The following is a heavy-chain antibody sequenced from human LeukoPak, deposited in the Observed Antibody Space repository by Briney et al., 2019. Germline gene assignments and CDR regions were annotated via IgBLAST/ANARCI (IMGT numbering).Heavy chain of an antibody. CDR2: IYYSGST. J-gene: IGHJ4*02. CDR3: ARRGDTYYYGSGDYFDY. D-gene: IGHD3-10*01. CDR1: GGSISSYY. Sequence: PSETLSLTCTVSGGSISSYYWGWIRQPPGKGLEWIGSIYYSGSTYYNPSLKSRVTISVDTSKNQFSLKLSSVTAADTAVYYCARRGDTYYYGSGDYFDYWGQGTLVTVSS. V-gene: IGHV4-39*01.